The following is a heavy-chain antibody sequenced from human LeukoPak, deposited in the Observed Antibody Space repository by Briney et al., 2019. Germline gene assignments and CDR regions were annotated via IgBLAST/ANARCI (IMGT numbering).Heavy chain of an antibody. CDR2: ISGYNGNT. V-gene: IGHV1-18*01. J-gene: IGHJ4*02. CDR3: AREDSSGHYYFDY. Sequence: ASVEVSCKASGYTFTSYGISWARQAPGQGLEWMGWISGYNGNTNYAQKLQGRVTMTTDTSTSTAYMELRSLRSDDTAVYYCAREDSSGHYYFDYWGQGTLVTVSS. D-gene: IGHD3-22*01. CDR1: GYTFTSYG.